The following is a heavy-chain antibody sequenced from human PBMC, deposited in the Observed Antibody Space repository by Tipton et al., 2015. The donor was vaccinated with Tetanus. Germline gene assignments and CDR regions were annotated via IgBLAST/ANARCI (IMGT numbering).Heavy chain of an antibody. CDR1: GDSTSNYF. J-gene: IGHJ6*02. Sequence: TLSLTCSVSGDSTSNYFYNWIRQPPGRGLEWIGYVYYTGSTNYNPSLESRVTISLDTYKNQFSLRLTSVTAADRAVYYCVRATSWTYPTGGDFGMDVWGQGTTVTVSS. CDR3: VRATSWTYPTGGDFGMDV. CDR2: VYYTGST. D-gene: IGHD3-16*02. V-gene: IGHV4-59*01.